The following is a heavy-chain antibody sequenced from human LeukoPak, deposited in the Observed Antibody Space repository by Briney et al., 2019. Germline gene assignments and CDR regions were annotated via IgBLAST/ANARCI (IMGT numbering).Heavy chain of an antibody. Sequence: PGGSLRLSCAASGFPFSSNYMSWVRQAPGKGLEWVSVIYSGGSTYYADSVQGRFTISRDNSKNTLYLQMNSLRAEDTAVYYCAREGIDYYDRSGYLSWGQGTLVTVSS. D-gene: IGHD3-22*01. V-gene: IGHV3-53*01. CDR2: IYSGGST. J-gene: IGHJ5*02. CDR3: AREGIDYYDRSGYLS. CDR1: GFPFSSNY.